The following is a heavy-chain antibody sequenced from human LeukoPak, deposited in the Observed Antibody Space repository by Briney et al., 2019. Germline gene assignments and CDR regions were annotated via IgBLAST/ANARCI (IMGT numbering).Heavy chain of an antibody. J-gene: IGHJ5*02. CDR3: AREWPHTYRFDP. CDR1: GYTFTNYY. CDR2: INPSSGGT. Sequence: ASVKASCKASGYTFTNYYMHWMRHAAGQGLEWMGIINPSSGGTIYAQKFQGRVTMTRDTSTTTVYMELSSLGSEDTAVYYCAREWPHTYRFDPWGQGTLVTVSS. V-gene: IGHV1-46*01. D-gene: IGHD5-12*01.